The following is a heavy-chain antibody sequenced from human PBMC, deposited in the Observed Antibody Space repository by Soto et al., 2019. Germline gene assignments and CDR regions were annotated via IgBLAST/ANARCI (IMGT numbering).Heavy chain of an antibody. CDR1: GGSISAYY. CDR2: VYHTGRT. CDR3: ARDFAYFDS. D-gene: IGHD3-3*01. J-gene: IGHJ4*02. V-gene: IGHV4-59*01. Sequence: SETLSLTCTVSGGSISAYYWSWIRHSAGKGLEWIGYVYHTGRTSYNPSLKSRVSISMDTSKNQFSLNLDSVTAADTAVYFCARDFAYFDSWGQGTLVTVSS.